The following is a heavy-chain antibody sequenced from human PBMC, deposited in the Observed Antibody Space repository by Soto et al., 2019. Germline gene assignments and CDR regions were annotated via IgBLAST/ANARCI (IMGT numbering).Heavy chain of an antibody. Sequence: GESLKISCKGSGYSFTSYWIGWVRQMPGKGLEWMGIIYPGDSDTRYSPSFQGQVTISADKSVSTAYLQWSSLKASDTAMYYCARHNIGSGWYGGASTGPLKVYYYGMDVWGQGTTVTVSS. CDR2: IYPGDSDT. D-gene: IGHD6-19*01. CDR3: ARHNIGSGWYGGASTGPLKVYYYGMDV. J-gene: IGHJ6*02. V-gene: IGHV5-51*01. CDR1: GYSFTSYW.